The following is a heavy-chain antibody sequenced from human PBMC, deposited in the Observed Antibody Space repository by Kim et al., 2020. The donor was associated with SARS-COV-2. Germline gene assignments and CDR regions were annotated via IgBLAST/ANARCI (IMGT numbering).Heavy chain of an antibody. CDR2: ISSYNGNT. CDR3: ARAFKLRSGSYYY. J-gene: IGHJ4*02. D-gene: IGHD3-10*01. V-gene: IGHV1-18*01. CDR1: AYTFTNFG. Sequence: ASVKVSCKASAYTFTNFGINWVRQPPEQGLECLGWISSYNGNTNYAQKLQGRITMTTNTSTSTTYIELRSLTSDDTAVYYCARAFKLRSGSYYYWEQGTLVTVSS.